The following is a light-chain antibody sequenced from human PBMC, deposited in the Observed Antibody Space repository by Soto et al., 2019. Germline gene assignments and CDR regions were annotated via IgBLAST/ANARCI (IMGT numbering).Light chain of an antibody. V-gene: IGLV2-14*03. CDR3: SSYTSSSTYV. Sequence: QSVLTQPASVSGSPGQSITISCTGTSSDVGGYNYVSWYQHHPGKAPKLMIYDVTNRPSGVSYRFSGSKSGNTASLTISGLQAEDEADYYCSSYTSSSTYVFVTGTKVTVL. CDR2: DVT. J-gene: IGLJ1*01. CDR1: SSDVGGYNY.